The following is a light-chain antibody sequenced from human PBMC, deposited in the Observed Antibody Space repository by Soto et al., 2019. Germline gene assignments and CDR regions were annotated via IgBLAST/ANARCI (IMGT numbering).Light chain of an antibody. J-gene: IGKJ2*01. V-gene: IGKV3-20*01. CDR2: GAY. CDR3: QQYGSSPYT. Sequence: EIVLTQSPGTLSLSPGERATLSCRASQSVSSNYLAWYQQKTCQAPRLLIYGAYSMATGTPDKFRCSWSGTDFDLTLSRLEPEDFAVFYCQQYGSSPYTFGQGTKLEIK. CDR1: QSVSSNY.